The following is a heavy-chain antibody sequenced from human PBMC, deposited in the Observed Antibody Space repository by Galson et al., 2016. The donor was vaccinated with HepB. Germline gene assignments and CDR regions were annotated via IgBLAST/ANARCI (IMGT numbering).Heavy chain of an antibody. J-gene: IGHJ3*02. Sequence: SETLSLTCSVSGVSISSYYWSWIRQPPGKGLEWIGYIHVDGSPNLSPSLQGRVPISKDTSRNIFSLKMTSVTAADTAVYYCARTEWFQAFDKWGQGTVVTVSS. CDR2: IHVDGSP. CDR3: ARTEWFQAFDK. D-gene: IGHD3-3*01. CDR1: GVSISSYY. V-gene: IGHV4-59*01.